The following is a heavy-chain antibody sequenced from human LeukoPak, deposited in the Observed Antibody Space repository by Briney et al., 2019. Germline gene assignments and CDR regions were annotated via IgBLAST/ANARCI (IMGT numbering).Heavy chain of an antibody. D-gene: IGHD5-18*01. CDR1: GGSISSSSYY. CDR2: IYYSGST. J-gene: IGHJ5*02. CDR3: ARRPGYGYGSRSNPIPHLFDP. Sequence: PSETLSLTCTVSGGSISSSSYYWGWIRQPPGKGLEWIGSIYYSGSTYYNPSLKSRVTISVDTSKNQFSLKLSSVTAADTAVYYCARRPGYGYGSRSNPIPHLFDPWGQGTLVTVSS. V-gene: IGHV4-39*01.